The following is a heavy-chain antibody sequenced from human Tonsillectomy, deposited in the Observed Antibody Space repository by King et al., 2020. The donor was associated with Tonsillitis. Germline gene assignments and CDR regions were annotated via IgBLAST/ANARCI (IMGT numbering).Heavy chain of an antibody. D-gene: IGHD2-21*02. J-gene: IGHJ3*02. Sequence: GQLVQSGAEVKKPGASVKVSCKASGYTFTSYYMHWVRQAPGQGLEWMGIINPSGGSTSYAQKFQGRVTMTRDTSTSTVYMELSSLRSEDTAVYYCARDRSIVVVTADAFYILGQGTMATVSS. CDR1: GYTFTSYY. CDR3: ARDRSIVVVTADAFYI. V-gene: IGHV1-46*01. CDR2: INPSGGST.